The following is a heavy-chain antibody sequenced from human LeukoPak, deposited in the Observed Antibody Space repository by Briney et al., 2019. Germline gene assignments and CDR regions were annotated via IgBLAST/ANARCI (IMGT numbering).Heavy chain of an antibody. CDR3: ARLTSRITMVRGVYYFDY. D-gene: IGHD3-10*01. J-gene: IGHJ4*02. Sequence: RSSETLSLTCAVSGGSLSGYYWTWIRQPPGKGLEWIGEINHSGSTNYNPSLKSRVTISVDTSKNQFSLKLSSVTAADTAVYYCARLTSRITMVRGVYYFDYWGQGTLVTVSS. CDR1: GGSLSGYY. CDR2: INHSGST. V-gene: IGHV4-34*01.